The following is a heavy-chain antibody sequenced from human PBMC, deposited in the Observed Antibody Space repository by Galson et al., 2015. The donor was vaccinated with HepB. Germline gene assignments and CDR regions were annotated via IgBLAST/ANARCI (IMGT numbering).Heavy chain of an antibody. CDR3: AKACHKLRIAAAGGPCDY. J-gene: IGHJ4*02. CDR1: GFTFSSYA. Sequence: SLRLSCAASGFTFSSYAMSWVRQAPGKGLEWVSAISGSGGSTYYADSVKGRFTISRDNSKNTLYLQMNSLRAEDTAVYYCAKACHKLRIAAAGGPCDYWGQGTLVTVPS. CDR2: ISGSGGST. V-gene: IGHV3-23*01. D-gene: IGHD6-13*01.